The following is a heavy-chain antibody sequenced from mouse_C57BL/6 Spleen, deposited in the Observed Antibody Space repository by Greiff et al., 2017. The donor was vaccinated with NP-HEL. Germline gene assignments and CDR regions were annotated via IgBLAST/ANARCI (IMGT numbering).Heavy chain of an antibody. J-gene: IGHJ3*01. CDR1: GYAFTNYL. CDR2: INPGSGGT. V-gene: IGHV1-54*01. CDR3: ARAFYYYPPEFAY. Sequence: QVQLKQSGAELVRPGTSVKVSCKASGYAFTNYLIEWVKQRPGQGLEWIGVINPGSGGTNYNEKFKGKATLTADKSSSTAYMQLSSLTSEDSAVYFCARAFYYYPPEFAYWGQGTLVTVSA. D-gene: IGHD1-1*01.